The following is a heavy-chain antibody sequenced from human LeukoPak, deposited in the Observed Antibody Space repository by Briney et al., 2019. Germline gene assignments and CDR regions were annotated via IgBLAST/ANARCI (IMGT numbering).Heavy chain of an antibody. CDR3: ARGWAPRGEKSSCAS. Sequence: SETLSLTCTVSDASINSDYWTWVRQVAGKGLEWIGRIFASGSTNYNPYLRSRITMSVDTAKNQFSLDLSSVTAAETGVYYCARGWAPRGEKSSCASWGQGTLVTVSS. CDR1: DASINSDY. V-gene: IGHV4-4*07. CDR2: IFASGST. J-gene: IGHJ4*02. D-gene: IGHD3-10*01.